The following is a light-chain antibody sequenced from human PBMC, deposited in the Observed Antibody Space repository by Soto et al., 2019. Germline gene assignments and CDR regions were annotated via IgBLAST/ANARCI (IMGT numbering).Light chain of an antibody. Sequence: EIVMTQSPATLSVSPGERATLSCRASQRVSTNLAWYQQKPGQAPRLLIYGASTRANGIPGRFSGSGAETEFTLTISNLQSEDFAVYYCQQYSDWPPTYTFGQGTKLEIK. CDR2: GAS. J-gene: IGKJ2*01. V-gene: IGKV3-15*01. CDR3: QQYSDWPPTYT. CDR1: QRVSTN.